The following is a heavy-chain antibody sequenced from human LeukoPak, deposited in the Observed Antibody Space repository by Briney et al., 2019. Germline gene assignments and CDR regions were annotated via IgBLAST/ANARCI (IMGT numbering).Heavy chain of an antibody. CDR2: ISSSSSYI. Sequence: GGSLRLSCAASGFTFSSYSMNWVRQAPGKGLEWVSSISSSSSYIYYADSVKGRFTISRDNAKNSLYLQMNSLRAEDTAVYYCARTGYCSSTSCYKELDVWGKGTTVTVSS. V-gene: IGHV3-21*01. CDR1: GFTFSSYS. D-gene: IGHD2-2*02. CDR3: ARTGYCSSTSCYKELDV. J-gene: IGHJ6*04.